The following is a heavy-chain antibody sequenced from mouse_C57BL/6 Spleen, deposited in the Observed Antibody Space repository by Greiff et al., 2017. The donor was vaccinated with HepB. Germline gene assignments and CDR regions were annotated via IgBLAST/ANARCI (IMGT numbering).Heavy chain of an antibody. J-gene: IGHJ1*03. D-gene: IGHD1-1*01. V-gene: IGHV1-50*01. Sequence: QVQLQQPGAELVKPGASVKLSCKASGYTFTSYWMQWVKQRPGQGLEWIGEIDPSDSYTNYNQKFKGKATLTVDTSSSTAYMQLSSLTSEDSAVYYCARRGYGSSFSHWYFDVWGTGTTVTVSS. CDR3: ARRGYGSSFSHWYFDV. CDR2: IDPSDSYT. CDR1: GYTFTSYW.